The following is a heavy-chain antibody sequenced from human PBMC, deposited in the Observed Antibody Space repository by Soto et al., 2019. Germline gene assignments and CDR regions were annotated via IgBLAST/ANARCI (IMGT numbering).Heavy chain of an antibody. CDR1: GGTFSSYT. D-gene: IGHD6-19*01. Sequence: ASVKVSCKASGGTFSSYTISWVRQAPGQGLEWMGIINPSGGNTSYTPKFQGRVTMTTDTSTSTVYMELSSLRSEDTAVYYCARDSGWYDYWGQGTLVTVSS. V-gene: IGHV1-46*01. CDR3: ARDSGWYDY. CDR2: INPSGGNT. J-gene: IGHJ4*02.